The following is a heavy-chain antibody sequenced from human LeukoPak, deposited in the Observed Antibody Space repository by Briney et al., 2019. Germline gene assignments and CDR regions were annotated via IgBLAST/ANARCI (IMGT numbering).Heavy chain of an antibody. J-gene: IGHJ4*02. Sequence: GGSLRLSCATSGFTFSSYAMSWVRQAPGKGLEWVSTISGGGGSTWYADSVKGRFTISRDNSKNTLYLQLSSLRADDTAVYYCATYVRGDFDYWGQETLVTVSS. D-gene: IGHD3-10*02. CDR3: ATYVRGDFDY. CDR1: GFTFSSYA. CDR2: ISGGGGST. V-gene: IGHV3-23*01.